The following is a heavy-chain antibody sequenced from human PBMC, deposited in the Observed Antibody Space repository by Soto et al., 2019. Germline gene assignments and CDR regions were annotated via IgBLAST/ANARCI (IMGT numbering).Heavy chain of an antibody. Sequence: GGSLRLSCAVSGSTFSRYAMHWVRQAPGKGLEWVVCISSDGSNKYYADSVKGRFTISRDNSKNTLYVQISSLRVEDTAVYYCARGAQVWGSRFDYWGQGTLVTVSS. D-gene: IGHD2-21*01. CDR3: ARGAQVWGSRFDY. V-gene: IGHV3-30-3*01. CDR2: ISSDGSNK. CDR1: GSTFSRYA. J-gene: IGHJ4*02.